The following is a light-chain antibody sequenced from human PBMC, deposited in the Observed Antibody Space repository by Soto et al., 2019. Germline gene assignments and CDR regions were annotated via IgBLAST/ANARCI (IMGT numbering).Light chain of an antibody. Sequence: DIQLTPSPSFLFASVGDRVTITCRASQGISSYLAWYQQKPGKAPNLLIYAASTLQSGVPSRFSGSGSGTEFTLTISSLQPEDFATYYCQQLNSYPRTSGQGTKV. V-gene: IGKV1-9*01. CDR3: QQLNSYPRT. J-gene: IGKJ1*01. CDR2: AAS. CDR1: QGISSY.